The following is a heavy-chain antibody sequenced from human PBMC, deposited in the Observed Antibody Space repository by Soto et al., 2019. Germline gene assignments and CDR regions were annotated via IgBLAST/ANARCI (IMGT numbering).Heavy chain of an antibody. J-gene: IGHJ6*03. V-gene: IGHV3-9*01. CDR1: GFTFDDYA. Sequence: EVQLVESGGCLVQPGRSLRLSCAASGFTFDDYAMHWVRQAPGKGLDWVSGISWDSGRIGYADSVKGRFAISRDNAKNSRCLQMNSLRAEATALYYCAKDPVLIAVVGNSRMYFWGKGTTVTVTS. CDR2: ISWDSGRI. CDR3: AKDPVLIAVVGNSRMYF. D-gene: IGHD6-19*01.